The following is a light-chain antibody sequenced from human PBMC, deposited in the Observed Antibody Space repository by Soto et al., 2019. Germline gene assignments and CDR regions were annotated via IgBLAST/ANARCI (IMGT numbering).Light chain of an antibody. Sequence: QSVLTQPPSVSGAPGQRVTISCTGSSSNIGAGYDVHWYQQLPGTAPKLLIYVNNNRPSGVPDRFSGSRSGTSASLAITGLHAEDEADYFCQSYDSSLSGCVVFGGETKLTVL. CDR1: SSNIGAGYD. CDR3: QSYDSSLSGCVV. V-gene: IGLV1-40*01. CDR2: VNN. J-gene: IGLJ2*01.